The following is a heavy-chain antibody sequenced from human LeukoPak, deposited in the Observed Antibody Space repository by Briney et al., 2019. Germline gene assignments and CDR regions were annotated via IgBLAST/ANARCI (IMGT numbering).Heavy chain of an antibody. J-gene: IGHJ3*02. Sequence: GGSLRLSCAASGFTFDDYGMSWVRQAPGKGLEWVSGINWNGGSTGYADSVKGRITISRDNAKNSLYLQMNSLRAEDTALYYCARDSMSGMIGRGTAFDIWGQGTMVTVSS. D-gene: IGHD3-22*01. CDR1: GFTFDDYG. CDR3: ARDSMSGMIGRGTAFDI. V-gene: IGHV3-20*04. CDR2: INWNGGST.